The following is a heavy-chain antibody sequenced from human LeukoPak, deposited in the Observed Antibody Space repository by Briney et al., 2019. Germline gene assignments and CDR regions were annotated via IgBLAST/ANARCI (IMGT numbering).Heavy chain of an antibody. CDR2: IYHTGST. J-gene: IGHJ4*02. V-gene: IGHV4-30-2*01. Sequence: PSETLSLTCTVSGGSISNGGYYWSWIRQPPGKGLEWIGHIYHTGSTYYNPSLKSRVTISVDRSKNQFSLNLSSVTAADTAVYYCARLITPGITWSLDSWGQGTLVTVSS. CDR1: GGSISNGGYY. CDR3: ARLITPGITWSLDS. D-gene: IGHD3-16*01.